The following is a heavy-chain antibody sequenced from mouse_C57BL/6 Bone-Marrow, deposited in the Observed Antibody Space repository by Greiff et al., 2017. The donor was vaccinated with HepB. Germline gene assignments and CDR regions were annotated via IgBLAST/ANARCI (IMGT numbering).Heavy chain of an antibody. D-gene: IGHD1-1*01. CDR3: TRGYYLAWLAY. Sequence: EVKVEESGAGLVKPGGSLKLSCAASGFTFSSYAMSWVRQTPEKRLEWVAYISSGGDYSYYADTVKGRFTISRANARNTLYLQMRSLKSEDTALYSCTRGYYLAWLAYWGQGTLVTVSA. CDR1: GFTFSSYA. J-gene: IGHJ3*01. CDR2: ISSGGDYS. V-gene: IGHV5-9-1*02.